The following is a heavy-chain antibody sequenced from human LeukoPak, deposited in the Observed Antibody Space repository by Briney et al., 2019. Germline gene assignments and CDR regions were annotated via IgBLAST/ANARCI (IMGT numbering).Heavy chain of an antibody. CDR3: ARDRMYCSSTSCTFFDY. CDR1: GFTFSSYS. Sequence: GGSLRLSCAASGFTFSSYSMNWVRQAPGKGLEWVSSISSISSYIYYADSVKGRFTISRDNAKNSLYLQMNSLRAEDTAVYYCARDRMYCSSTSCTFFDYWGQGTLVTVSS. D-gene: IGHD2-2*01. J-gene: IGHJ4*02. V-gene: IGHV3-21*06. CDR2: ISSISSYI.